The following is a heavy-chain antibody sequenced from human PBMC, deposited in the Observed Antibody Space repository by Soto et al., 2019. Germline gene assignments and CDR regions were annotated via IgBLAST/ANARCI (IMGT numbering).Heavy chain of an antibody. CDR3: AKGNSWSPALVLDI. J-gene: IGHJ3*02. D-gene: IGHD1-7*01. V-gene: IGHV3-23*01. Sequence: GGSLRLSCAASGFTFSRYAMNWVRQAPGKGLEWVSALSGSGGSTYYADSVKGRFTISRDSAKNTLYLQMNSLRAEDTAVYYCAKGNSWSPALVLDIWGQGTMVTVSS. CDR2: LSGSGGST. CDR1: GFTFSRYA.